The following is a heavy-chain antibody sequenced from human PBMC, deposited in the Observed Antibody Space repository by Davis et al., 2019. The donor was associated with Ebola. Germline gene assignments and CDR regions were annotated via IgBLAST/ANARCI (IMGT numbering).Heavy chain of an antibody. Sequence: ALVKVSCKASGYRFTSYYIHWVRQAPGQGLEWMGIINPITGGTSYAQNFQVRVNMTRDTSTSTVYMELSSLRSEDTAVYYCAREGGRYYDSSGYVFDIWGQGTMVKVSS. CDR2: INPITGGT. J-gene: IGHJ3*02. V-gene: IGHV1-46*01. CDR3: AREGGRYYDSSGYVFDI. CDR1: GYRFTSYY. D-gene: IGHD3-22*01.